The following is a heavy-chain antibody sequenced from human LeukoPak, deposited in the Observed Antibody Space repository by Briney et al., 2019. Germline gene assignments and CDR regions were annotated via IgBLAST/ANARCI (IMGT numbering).Heavy chain of an antibody. CDR2: MNPNSGNT. D-gene: IGHD6-19*01. CDR3: AGPSSGWYCLDY. CDR1: GYTFTSYD. J-gene: IGHJ4*02. Sequence: ASVKVSCKASGYTFTSYDINWVRQATGQGLEWMGWMNPNSGNTGYAQKFQGRVTMTRNTSISTAYMELSSLRSEDTAVYYCAGPSSGWYCLDYWGQGTLVTVSS. V-gene: IGHV1-8*01.